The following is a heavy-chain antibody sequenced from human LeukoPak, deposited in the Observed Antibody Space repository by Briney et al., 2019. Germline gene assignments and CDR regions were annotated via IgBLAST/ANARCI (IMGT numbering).Heavy chain of an antibody. CDR3: ARFHDYGGNYVWSPIDY. V-gene: IGHV4-39*01. J-gene: IGHJ4*02. CDR2: IYYSGTT. CDR1: GGSIGSSSYY. D-gene: IGHD4-23*01. Sequence: PSETLSLTCTVSGGSIGSSSYYWGRIRQPPGTWLEWIGSIYYSGTTYYNPSLKSRVTISVDTSKNQFSLKLSSVTAADTAVFYCARFHDYGGNYVWSPIDYWGQGTLVTVSS.